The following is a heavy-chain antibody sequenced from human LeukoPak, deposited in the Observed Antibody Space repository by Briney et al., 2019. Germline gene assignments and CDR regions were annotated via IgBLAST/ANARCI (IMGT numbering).Heavy chain of an antibody. J-gene: IGHJ4*02. CDR1: GFTFSSYS. D-gene: IGHD6-13*01. CDR2: ISSSSSYI. V-gene: IGHV3-21*01. Sequence: PGGSLRLSCAASGFTFSSYSMNWVRQAPGKGLEWVSSISSSSSYIYYADSVKGRFTISRDNAKNTLYLQMSSLRAEDTAVYYCASASSHRIAAGGDYWGQGILVTVSS. CDR3: ASASSHRIAAGGDY.